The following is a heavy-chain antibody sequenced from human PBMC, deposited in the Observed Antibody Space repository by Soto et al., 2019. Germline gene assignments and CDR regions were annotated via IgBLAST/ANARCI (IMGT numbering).Heavy chain of an antibody. V-gene: IGHV1-45*02. D-gene: IGHD3-22*01. J-gene: IGHJ4*02. Sequence: ARVKGSCKASGYTFTYVYLNWVRQAPGQALEWMGWITPFNGNTKYAQKFQDRVTFTGDTSLNTAYMELSSLRSDDTAMFYCASGRYDASGYFDYWGQGTLVTVSS. CDR2: ITPFNGNT. CDR1: GYTFTYVY. CDR3: ASGRYDASGYFDY.